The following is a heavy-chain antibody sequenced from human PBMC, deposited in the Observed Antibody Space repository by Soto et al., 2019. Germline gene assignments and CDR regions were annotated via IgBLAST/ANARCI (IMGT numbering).Heavy chain of an antibody. V-gene: IGHV4-39*01. Sequence: SETLSLTCTVSGGSIYRSGYYWGWIRQPPGRGLEWIGNIDYSGVTYSNPSLKSRVTISRDTSKNQFSLKLTSVTAADTALYYCGKVLVGATGHTDSDSWGPGTLVTVSS. D-gene: IGHD2-15*01. CDR3: GKVLVGATGHTDSDS. CDR1: GGSIYRSGYY. J-gene: IGHJ4*02. CDR2: IDYSGVT.